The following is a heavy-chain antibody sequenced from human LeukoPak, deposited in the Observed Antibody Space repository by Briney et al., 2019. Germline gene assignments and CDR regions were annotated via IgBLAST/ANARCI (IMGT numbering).Heavy chain of an antibody. CDR2: VFHSGNT. Sequence: SETLSLTCTVSGYSISSTYYWGWIRQPPGKGLEWVGSVFHSGNTYYNPSLKSRLTISADTSKNQFSLKLSSVTAADTAVYYCARHPILRYFDWLSARIKDGAFDIWGQGTMVTVSS. CDR1: GYSISSTYY. D-gene: IGHD3-9*01. CDR3: ARHPILRYFDWLSARIKDGAFDI. V-gene: IGHV4-38-2*02. J-gene: IGHJ3*02.